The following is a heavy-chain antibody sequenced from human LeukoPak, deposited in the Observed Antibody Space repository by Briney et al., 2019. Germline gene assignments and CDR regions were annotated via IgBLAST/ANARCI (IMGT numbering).Heavy chain of an antibody. CDR3: ARPCSSTSCYHAFDI. D-gene: IGHD2-2*01. CDR1: GGSISSSSYY. Sequence: PSETLSLTCTVSGGSISSSSYYWGWIRQPPGKGLEWIGSIYYSGSTYYNPSLKSRVTISVDTSKNQFSLKLSSVTAADTAVYYCARPCSSTSCYHAFDIWGQGTMVPVSS. J-gene: IGHJ3*02. V-gene: IGHV4-39*01. CDR2: IYYSGST.